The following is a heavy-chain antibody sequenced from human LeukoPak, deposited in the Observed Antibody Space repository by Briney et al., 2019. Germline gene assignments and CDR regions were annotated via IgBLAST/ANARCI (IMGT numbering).Heavy chain of an antibody. Sequence: SETLSLTCTVSGGSIRSYYWSWIRQPPGKGLEWIGYIFYSGGANYYPSLKSRVTISVDTSKNQFSLKLTSVTAADTAVYYCARVYYSNSYDYWYFDLWGRGTLVTVSS. V-gene: IGHV4-59*01. J-gene: IGHJ2*01. CDR2: IFYSGGA. CDR3: ARVYYSNSYDYWYFDL. D-gene: IGHD6-13*01. CDR1: GGSIRSYY.